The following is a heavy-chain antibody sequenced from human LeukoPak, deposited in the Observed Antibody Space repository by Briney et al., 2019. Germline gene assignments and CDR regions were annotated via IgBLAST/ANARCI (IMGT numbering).Heavy chain of an antibody. CDR3: ARVSVVVPAAFYYFDY. CDR2: IYTSGST. V-gene: IGHV4-4*07. Sequence: SETLSLTFTVSGGSISSYYWSWIRQPAGKGLEWIGRIYTSGSTTYNASLQSRVSMSVDTSTNQFSLKLSSVTAADTAVYDCARVSVVVPAAFYYFDYWGQGTLVTVSS. D-gene: IGHD2-2*01. J-gene: IGHJ4*02. CDR1: GGSISSYY.